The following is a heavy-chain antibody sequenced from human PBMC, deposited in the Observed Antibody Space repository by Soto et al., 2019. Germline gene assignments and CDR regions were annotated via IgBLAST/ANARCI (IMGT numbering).Heavy chain of an antibody. CDR3: ANAIVDTSYFDY. V-gene: IGHV4-31*03. D-gene: IGHD5-18*01. CDR1: GGSISSGGYY. J-gene: IGHJ4*02. Sequence: KPSETLSLTCTVSGGSISSGGYYWSWIRQHPGKGLEWIGYIYYSGSTYYNPSLKSRVTISVDTSKNQFSLKLSSVTAADTAVYYCANAIVDTSYFDYWGQGTLVTVSS. CDR2: IYYSGST.